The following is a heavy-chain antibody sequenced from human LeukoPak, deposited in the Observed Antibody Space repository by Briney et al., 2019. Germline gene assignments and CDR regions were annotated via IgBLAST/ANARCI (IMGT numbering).Heavy chain of an antibody. Sequence: GGSLRLSCKASGFTFSTYWMAWVRQAPGKGLEWVANIKGDESARHQADSVKGRFTISRDNAKKSVYLQMSSLRGEDTAVYYCARDVGGSLDYWGQGTLVTVSS. CDR2: IKGDESAR. CDR3: ARDVGGSLDY. J-gene: IGHJ4*02. CDR1: GFTFSTYW. D-gene: IGHD1-26*01. V-gene: IGHV3-7*01.